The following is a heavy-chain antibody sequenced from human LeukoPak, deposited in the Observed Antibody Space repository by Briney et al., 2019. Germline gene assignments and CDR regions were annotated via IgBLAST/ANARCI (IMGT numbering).Heavy chain of an antibody. D-gene: IGHD3-22*01. J-gene: IGHJ5*02. Sequence: SVKVSCKVSGGTFSSYAISWVRQAPGQGLEWMGRIIPILGIANYAQKFQGRVTITADKSPSTAYMELSSLRSEDTAVYYCARGNYYDSSGPTHLVRFDLGRRGTLVTVSS. CDR1: GGTFSSYA. CDR2: IIPILGIA. V-gene: IGHV1-69*04. CDR3: ARGNYYDSSGPTHLVRFDL.